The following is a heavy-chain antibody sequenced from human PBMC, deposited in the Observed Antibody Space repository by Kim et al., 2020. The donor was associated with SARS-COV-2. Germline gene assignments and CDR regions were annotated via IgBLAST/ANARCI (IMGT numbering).Heavy chain of an antibody. D-gene: IGHD6-19*01. Sequence: GGSLRLSCAASGFTFSDHYMDWVRQAPGKGLEWVGRTRNKANSYTTEYAASVKGRFTISRDDSKNSLYLQMNSLKTEDTAVYYCARDNGWRIAVAGNLSGWYFDLWGRGTLVTVSS. CDR2: TRNKANSYTT. CDR1: GFTFSDHY. V-gene: IGHV3-72*01. J-gene: IGHJ2*01. CDR3: ARDNGWRIAVAGNLSGWYFDL.